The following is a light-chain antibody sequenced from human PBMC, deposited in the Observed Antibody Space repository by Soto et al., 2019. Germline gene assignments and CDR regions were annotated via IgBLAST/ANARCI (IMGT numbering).Light chain of an antibody. CDR1: SSDIGRYNY. J-gene: IGLJ2*01. V-gene: IGLV2-14*01. CDR2: EVS. Sequence: QSALTQPASVSGSPGQSITIPCTGTSSDIGRYNYVSWYQQHPGKAPKLIIYEVSNRPSGVSHRFSGCKSGNTASLTISGLQAEDETDFYCTSYTTNSTVVFGGGTKLTVL. CDR3: TSYTTNSTVV.